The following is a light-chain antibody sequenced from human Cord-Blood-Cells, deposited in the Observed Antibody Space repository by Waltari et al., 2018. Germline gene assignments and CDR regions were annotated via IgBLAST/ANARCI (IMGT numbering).Light chain of an antibody. CDR1: NSGSKS. Sequence: SYVLTQPPSVSVAPGKTARITCGGNNSGSKSGPWDHQKPGQAHVLVIYYDRHRPSGIPKRFSGSNSGNTATLTISRVEAGDEADYYCQVWDSSSDHLYVFGTGTKVTVL. V-gene: IGLV3-21*04. CDR3: QVWDSSSDHLYV. CDR2: YDR. J-gene: IGLJ1*01.